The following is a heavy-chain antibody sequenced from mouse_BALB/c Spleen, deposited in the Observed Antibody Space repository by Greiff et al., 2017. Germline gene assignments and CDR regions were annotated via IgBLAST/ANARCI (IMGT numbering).Heavy chain of an antibody. CDR2: IYPGNSDT. CDR3: TRGDGNYGGFAY. V-gene: IGHV1-5*01. CDR1: GYSFTSYW. Sequence: VQLQQSGTVLARPGASVKMSCKASGYSFTSYWMHWVKQRPGQGLEWIGAIYPGNSDTSYNQKFKGKAKLTAVTSASTAYMELSSLTNEDSAVYYCTRGDGNYGGFAYWGQGTLVTVSA. J-gene: IGHJ3*01. D-gene: IGHD2-1*01.